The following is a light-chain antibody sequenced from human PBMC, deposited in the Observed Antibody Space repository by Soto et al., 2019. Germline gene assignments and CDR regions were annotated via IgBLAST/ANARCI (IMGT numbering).Light chain of an antibody. CDR2: GAS. Sequence: EIVMTQSPATLSVSPGERATLSCRASQTVSSNLAWYQQKPGQAPRLLIHGASTRAAGIPARFSGSGSGTEFTLTISSLQSEDFAVYYCQQYNDWPPFTVRPGTRVDIK. V-gene: IGKV3-15*01. CDR1: QTVSSN. CDR3: QQYNDWPPFT. J-gene: IGKJ3*01.